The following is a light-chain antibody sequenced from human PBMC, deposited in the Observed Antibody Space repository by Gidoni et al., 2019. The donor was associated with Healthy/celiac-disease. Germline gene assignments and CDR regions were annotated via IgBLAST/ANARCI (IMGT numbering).Light chain of an antibody. Sequence: EIVIPQSPATLSVSPGERATLSCRASQSVSRNLAWYQQKPGQAPRLLIYGASTRATGIPDRFSGSGSGTEFTLTISSLQSEDFAVYYCQQYNNWPRTFGQGTKVEIK. CDR1: QSVSRN. V-gene: IGKV3-15*01. CDR2: GAS. CDR3: QQYNNWPRT. J-gene: IGKJ1*01.